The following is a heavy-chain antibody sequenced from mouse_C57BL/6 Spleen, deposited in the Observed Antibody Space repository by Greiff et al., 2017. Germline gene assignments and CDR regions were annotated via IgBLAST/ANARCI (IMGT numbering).Heavy chain of an antibody. CDR1: GFSLTSYG. J-gene: IGHJ3*01. CDR3: ARPSTMIKDWFAY. CDR2: IWSGGST. Sequence: VQLQQSGPGLVQPSPSLSITCTVSGFSLTSYGVHWVRQSPGKGLEWLGVIWSGGSTDYNAAFISRLSISKDNSKSQVFYKMNSLQADDTAIYYCARPSTMIKDWFAYWGQGTLVTVSA. V-gene: IGHV2-2*01. D-gene: IGHD2-4*01.